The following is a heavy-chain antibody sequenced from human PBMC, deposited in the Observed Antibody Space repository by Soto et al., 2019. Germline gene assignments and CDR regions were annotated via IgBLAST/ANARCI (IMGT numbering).Heavy chain of an antibody. D-gene: IGHD3-10*01. J-gene: IGHJ4*02. Sequence: EVQLVQSGAEVKKPGESLKISCKGSGYSFTNYWIGWVRQMPGKGLEWMGIIYPGDSDTRYSPSLQGQVTISTDKSISTAYLQWSSLKASDTAMYYCARLGSPGNRDGSRWGDNWGQGTLVIVSS. CDR1: GYSFTNYW. CDR3: ARLGSPGNRDGSRWGDN. V-gene: IGHV5-51*01. CDR2: IYPGDSDT.